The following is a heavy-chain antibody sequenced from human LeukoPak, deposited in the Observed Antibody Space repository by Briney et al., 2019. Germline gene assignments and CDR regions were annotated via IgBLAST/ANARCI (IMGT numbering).Heavy chain of an antibody. CDR1: GFTFDDYA. D-gene: IGHD5-18*01. J-gene: IGHJ6*02. CDR2: ISWNSGSI. Sequence: GGSLRLSCAASGFTFDDYAMHWVRQAPGKGLEWVSGISWNSGSIGYADSVKGRFTISRDNAKNSLYQQMNSLRAEDTALYYCAKDVDTATVTGGMDVWGQGTTVTVSS. V-gene: IGHV3-9*01. CDR3: AKDVDTATVTGGMDV.